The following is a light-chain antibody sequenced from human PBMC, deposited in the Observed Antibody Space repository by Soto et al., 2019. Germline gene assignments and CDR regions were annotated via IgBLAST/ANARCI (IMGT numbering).Light chain of an antibody. CDR2: DVS. Sequence: QPASVSGSPGQSITISCTGTNSDVGGYNYVSWYQQHPGKAPKLMIYDVSDRPSGVSNRFSGSKSGDTASLTISGLQAEDEADYYCSSYTSSSTLVFGGGTKLTVL. CDR1: NSDVGGYNY. CDR3: SSYTSSSTLV. J-gene: IGLJ2*01. V-gene: IGLV2-14*03.